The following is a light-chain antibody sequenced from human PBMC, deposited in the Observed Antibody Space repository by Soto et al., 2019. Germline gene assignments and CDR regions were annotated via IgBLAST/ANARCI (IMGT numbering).Light chain of an antibody. CDR1: QDISNY. V-gene: IGKV1-33*01. Sequence: DIQTTQSPSSLSASVGDRVTITCQASQDISNYLNWYQQKPGKAPKLLIYDASKLETGVPSRFSGSASGTDFTCTISSLQPEDIATYYCQQYDNLLVTFGPGTKVDIK. CDR3: QQYDNLLVT. J-gene: IGKJ3*01. CDR2: DAS.